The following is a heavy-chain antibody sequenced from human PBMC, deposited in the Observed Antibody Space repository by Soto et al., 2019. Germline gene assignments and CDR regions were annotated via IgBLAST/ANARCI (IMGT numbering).Heavy chain of an antibody. CDR2: INHSGST. CDR1: GGSFSGYY. J-gene: IGHJ6*03. V-gene: IGHV4-34*01. D-gene: IGHD3-3*01. CDR3: ARGRYWSGYYPDVPRGYYYMDV. Sequence: PSETLSLTCAVYGGSFSGYYWSWIRQPPGKGLGWIGEINHSGSTNYNTSLKSRVTISVDTSKNQFSLKLSSVTAADTAVYYCARGRYWSGYYPDVPRGYYYMDVWGKGTTVTVSS.